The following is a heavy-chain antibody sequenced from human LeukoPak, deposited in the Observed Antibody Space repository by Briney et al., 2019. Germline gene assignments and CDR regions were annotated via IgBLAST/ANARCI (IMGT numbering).Heavy chain of an antibody. J-gene: IGHJ5*02. CDR2: ISGDGGST. D-gene: IGHD2-15*01. CDR1: GFTFDDYA. V-gene: IGHV3-43*02. CDR3: AKDFCSGGSCYLFDG. Sequence: PGGSLRLSCAVSGFTFDDYAMHWVRQAPGKGLEWVSLISGDGGSTYYADSVKGRFTISRDNSKNSLYLQMNSLRTEDTALYYCAKDFCSGGSCYLFDGWGQGTLVTVPS.